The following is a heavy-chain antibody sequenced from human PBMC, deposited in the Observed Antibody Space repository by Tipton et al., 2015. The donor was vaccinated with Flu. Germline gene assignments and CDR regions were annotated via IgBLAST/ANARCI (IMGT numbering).Heavy chain of an antibody. V-gene: IGHV4-61*02. D-gene: IGHD3-10*01. CDR3: ASTYYYGSGSYYEF. Sequence: TLSLTCTVSGDSISRGSYYYNWIRQPAGEGLEWIGRVYTNTNTNYKASLKSRVTISIDRSKNQFSLKLSSVTAADTAVYYCASTYYYGSGSYYEFWGQGTLVTVSS. CDR2: VYTNTNT. CDR1: GDSISRGSYY. J-gene: IGHJ4*02.